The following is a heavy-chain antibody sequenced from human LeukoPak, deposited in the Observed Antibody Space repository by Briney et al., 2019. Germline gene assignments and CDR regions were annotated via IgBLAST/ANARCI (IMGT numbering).Heavy chain of an antibody. CDR3: ARYRSSSGWYADYYFDY. J-gene: IGHJ4*02. D-gene: IGHD6-19*01. Sequence: SETLSLTCTVSGGSISSSSYYWGWIRQPPGKGLEWIGSIYYSGSTYYNPSLKSRVTISVDTSKNQFSLKLSSVTAADTAVYYCARYRSSSGWYADYYFDYWGQGTLVTVSS. CDR2: IYYSGST. CDR1: GGSISSSSYY. V-gene: IGHV4-39*07.